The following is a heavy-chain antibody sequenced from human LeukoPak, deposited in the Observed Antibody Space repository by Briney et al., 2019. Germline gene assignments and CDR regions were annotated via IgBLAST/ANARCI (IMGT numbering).Heavy chain of an antibody. CDR3: ARAWFYYGSGLDY. Sequence: GGSLRLSCAASGFTFSSYEMNWVRQAPGKGLEWVSYTSDSGSTTYYADSVKGRFTISRDNAKNSLYLQMNSLRAEDTAVYYCARAWFYYGSGLDYWGQGTLVTVSS. D-gene: IGHD3-10*01. CDR1: GFTFSSYE. V-gene: IGHV3-48*03. J-gene: IGHJ4*02. CDR2: TSDSGSTT.